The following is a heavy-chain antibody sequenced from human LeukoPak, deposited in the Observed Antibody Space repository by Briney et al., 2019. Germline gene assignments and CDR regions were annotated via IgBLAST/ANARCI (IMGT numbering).Heavy chain of an antibody. D-gene: IGHD2-15*01. CDR3: ARVHPDCSGGSCYHRFDP. CDR2: INPNSGGT. J-gene: IGHJ5*02. V-gene: IGHV1-2*02. CDR1: GYTFTGYY. Sequence: ASVKVSCKASGYTFTGYYMHWVRQAPGQGLEWMGWINPNSGGTNYAQKFQGRVTMTRDTSISTAYMELSRLRSDDTAVYYCARVHPDCSGGSCYHRFDPWGQGTLVTVSS.